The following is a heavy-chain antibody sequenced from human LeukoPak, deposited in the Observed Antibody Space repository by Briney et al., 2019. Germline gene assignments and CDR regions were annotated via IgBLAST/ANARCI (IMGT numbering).Heavy chain of an antibody. CDR2: ISSSSSTI. V-gene: IGHV3-48*01. D-gene: IGHD2-2*01. CDR3: ARWDKSFYCSSTSCPDY. CDR1: GFTLSSFR. J-gene: IGHJ4*02. Sequence: GGSLGLSCAAFGFTLSSFRMNWVARAPGKGLEWVSYISSSSSTIYYADSVKGRFTISRDNAKNSLYLQMNSLRAEDTAVYYCARWDKSFYCSSTSCPDYWGQGTLVTVSS.